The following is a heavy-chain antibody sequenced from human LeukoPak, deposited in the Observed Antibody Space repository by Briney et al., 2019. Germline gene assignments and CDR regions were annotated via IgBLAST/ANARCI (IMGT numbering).Heavy chain of an antibody. Sequence: PGGSLRLSCGASGFTFSNSWMSWVRQAPGKGLEWVANINQDGSEKYYVDSVEGRFTIFRDNAKNSLYLQMNSLRAEDTAVYYCAREGYSGPYFDYWGQGTLVTVSS. D-gene: IGHD4-11*01. V-gene: IGHV3-7*01. CDR2: INQDGSEK. CDR3: AREGYSGPYFDY. CDR1: GFTFSNSW. J-gene: IGHJ4*02.